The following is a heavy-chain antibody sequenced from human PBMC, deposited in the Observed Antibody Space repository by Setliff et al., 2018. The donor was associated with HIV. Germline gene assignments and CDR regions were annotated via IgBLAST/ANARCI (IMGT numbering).Heavy chain of an antibody. CDR2: ISGSGDST. CDR3: AKAQWLLSHWGFDP. D-gene: IGHD3-3*01. J-gene: IGHJ5*02. V-gene: IGHV3-23*01. Sequence: GGSLRLSCAASGFTFSSYAITWVRQAPGKGLEWVSAISGSGDSTFYADSVQGRFTISRDNSKNTLYLQMNSLRAEDTAVYYCAKAQWLLSHWGFDPWGQGTLVTVST. CDR1: GFTFSSYA.